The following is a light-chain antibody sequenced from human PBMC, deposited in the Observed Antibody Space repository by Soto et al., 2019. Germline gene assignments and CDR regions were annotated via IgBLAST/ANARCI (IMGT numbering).Light chain of an antibody. J-gene: IGKJ1*01. Sequence: DIVMTQSPDSLAVSLGERATINCKSSQSVLYSSNNKNYLAWYQQKPGQPPKLLISWASTRESGVPDRFSGNGSGTDFTLNISSLQAEDVAVYYCQQYYTTPQTFGQGTKVEI. CDR1: QSVLYSSNNKNY. CDR3: QQYYTTPQT. CDR2: WAS. V-gene: IGKV4-1*01.